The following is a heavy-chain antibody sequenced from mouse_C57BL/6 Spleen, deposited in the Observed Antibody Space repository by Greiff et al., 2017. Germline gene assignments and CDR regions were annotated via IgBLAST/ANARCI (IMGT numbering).Heavy chain of an antibody. CDR1: GYTFTGYW. V-gene: IGHV1-9*01. J-gene: IGHJ3*01. Sequence: VQLQQSGAELMKPGASVKLSCKATGYTFTGYWIEWVKQRPGHGLEWIGEILPGSASTNYNEKFKDKATFTADTSSNTAYMQLSSLTTEDSAIYYCARRLAYWGQGTLVTVSA. CDR2: ILPGSAST. CDR3: ARRLAY.